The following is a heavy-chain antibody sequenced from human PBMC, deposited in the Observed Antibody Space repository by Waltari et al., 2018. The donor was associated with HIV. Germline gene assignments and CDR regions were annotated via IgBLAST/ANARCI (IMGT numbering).Heavy chain of an antibody. CDR2: IYYSGST. J-gene: IGHJ6*02. CDR1: VGPISSGDYY. V-gene: IGHV4-30-4*01. CDR3: AKDPLGFGYYGMNV. D-gene: IGHD3-10*01. Sequence: QVQLQESGPGLVTPSQTLSLTCTVSVGPISSGDYYWSWIRQSPGKGLEWIGHIYYSGSTYYNPSLKSRVTISVDTSKNQFSLKLSSVTAADTAVYYCAKDPLGFGYYGMNVWGQGTTVTVSS.